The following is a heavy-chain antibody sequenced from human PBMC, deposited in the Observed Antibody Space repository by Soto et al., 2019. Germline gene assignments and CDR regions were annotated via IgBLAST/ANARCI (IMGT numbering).Heavy chain of an antibody. CDR3: ARVRRYTIFGVVTTNFDY. Sequence: PSETLSLTCTVSGGSVSSGSYYWSWIRQPPGKGLEWIGYIYYSGGTNYNPSLKSRVTISVDTSKNQFSLKLSSVTAADTAVYYCARVRRYTIFGVVTTNFDYWGQGTLVTVSS. CDR2: IYYSGGT. D-gene: IGHD3-3*01. J-gene: IGHJ4*02. V-gene: IGHV4-61*01. CDR1: GGSVSSGSYY.